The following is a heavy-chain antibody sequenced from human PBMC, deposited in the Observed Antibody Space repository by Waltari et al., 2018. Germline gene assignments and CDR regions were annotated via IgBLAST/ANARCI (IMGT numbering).Heavy chain of an antibody. Sequence: EVQLVESGGALVQPGGSLRLSCVGSGFSYGSHWMTWVRQVPGKGLEWVATIRKDGGLKYYLDSVKGRFTISRDNARNSLYLQMSSLRVEDTAMYHCASQIRYNSGWVPFDYWGLGTLVTVSS. CDR1: GFSYGSHW. CDR2: IRKDGGLK. J-gene: IGHJ4*02. V-gene: IGHV3-7*01. CDR3: ASQIRYNSGWVPFDY. D-gene: IGHD6-19*01.